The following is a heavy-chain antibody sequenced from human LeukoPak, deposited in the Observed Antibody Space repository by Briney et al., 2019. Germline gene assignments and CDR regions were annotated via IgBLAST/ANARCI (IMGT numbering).Heavy chain of an antibody. D-gene: IGHD1-7*01. CDR2: ISGSGGST. CDR3: AKDLGNWNSEYYFDY. J-gene: IGHJ4*02. Sequence: GGSLRLSCAASGFTFSSYAMSWVRQAPGKGLEWVSAISGSGGSTYYADSVKGRFTISRDNSKNTLYLQMNSLRAEDTAVYYCAKDLGNWNSEYYFDYWGQGTLVTVSS. CDR1: GFTFSSYA. V-gene: IGHV3-23*01.